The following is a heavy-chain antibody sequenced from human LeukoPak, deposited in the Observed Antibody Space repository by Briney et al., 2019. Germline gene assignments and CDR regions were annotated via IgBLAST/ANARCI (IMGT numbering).Heavy chain of an antibody. Sequence: PSETLSLTCTVSGGSISSSSYYWGWIRQPPGKGLEWIGSIYYSGSTYYNPSLKSRVTISVDTSKNQFSLKLSSVTAADTAVYYCARLPRDGYNWGYWGQETLVTVSS. CDR2: IYYSGST. D-gene: IGHD5-24*01. CDR1: GGSISSSSYY. J-gene: IGHJ4*02. CDR3: ARLPRDGYNWGY. V-gene: IGHV4-39*01.